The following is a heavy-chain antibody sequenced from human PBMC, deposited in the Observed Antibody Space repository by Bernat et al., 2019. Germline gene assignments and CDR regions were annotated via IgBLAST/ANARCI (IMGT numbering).Heavy chain of an antibody. D-gene: IGHD4-17*01. V-gene: IGHV3-74*01. Sequence: EVQLVESGGGLVEPGGSLRLSCAASGFTFSSYWMHWVRQAPGKGLVWVSRINSDGSSTSYADSVKGRFTISRDNAKNTLYLQMNSLRAEDTAVYYCARTNYGDYFFDYWGQGTLVTVSS. CDR1: GFTFSSYW. CDR2: INSDGSST. J-gene: IGHJ4*02. CDR3: ARTNYGDYFFDY.